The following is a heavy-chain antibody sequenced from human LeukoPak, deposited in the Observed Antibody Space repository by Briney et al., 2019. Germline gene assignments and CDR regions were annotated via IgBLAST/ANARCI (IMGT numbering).Heavy chain of an antibody. D-gene: IGHD6-6*01. Sequence: SETLSLTCTVSGASITSFHWTWIRQPAGKGLEWIGLIYSSGSTIYNPSLRSRVAMSVDMTKNQLSLKLSSVTAADTAMYYCARKDGDYWGQGTLVTVSS. CDR1: GASITSFH. V-gene: IGHV4-4*07. CDR2: IYSSGST. CDR3: ARKDGDY. J-gene: IGHJ4*02.